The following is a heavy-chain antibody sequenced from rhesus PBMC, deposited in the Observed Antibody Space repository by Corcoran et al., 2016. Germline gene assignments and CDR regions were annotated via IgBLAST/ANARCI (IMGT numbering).Heavy chain of an antibody. CDR2: IYWNYSK. CDR1: GFSISTSGTG. Sequence: QVTLKESGPALVKPTQTLTLTCTFSGFSISTSGTGVGWIRQPPGNALEWLASIYWNYSKYYSTSLKSRLTISKDTSKNQVVLTMTNMDPVDTATYYCARARGYCDYWGQGVLVTVSS. V-gene: IGHV2-95*01. J-gene: IGHJ4*01. D-gene: IGHD2-27*01. CDR3: ARARGYCDY.